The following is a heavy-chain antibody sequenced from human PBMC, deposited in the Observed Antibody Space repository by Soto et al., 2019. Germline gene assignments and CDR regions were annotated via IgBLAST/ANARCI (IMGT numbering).Heavy chain of an antibody. CDR2: TSYDGNTK. V-gene: IGHV3-30*19. CDR3: SRWGTTGGLDL. CDR1: GFRFKSFV. J-gene: IGHJ5*02. D-gene: IGHD3-16*01. Sequence: QLVESGGGVVQPGTSLRLSCAASGFRFKSFVMHWVRQVPGKGLQWVALTSYDGNTKYYGDSVQGRFIVSRDNSKNTLDLHMDSLRLEDTALYYWSRWGTTGGLDLWGQGTLVSVSS.